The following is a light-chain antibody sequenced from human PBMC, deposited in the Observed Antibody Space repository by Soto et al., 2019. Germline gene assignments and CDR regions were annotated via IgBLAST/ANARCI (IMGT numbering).Light chain of an antibody. CDR2: RNN. Sequence: QSVLTQPPSASGTPGQRVTISCSGGTSSIGRNYVYWYQQLPGTAPKLVIYRNNQRPSGVPDRFPGSKSGTSASLAIRGLRSEDEADYYCAAWDDSPSGLYVFGTGTKVTVL. V-gene: IGLV1-47*01. J-gene: IGLJ1*01. CDR1: TSSIGRNY. CDR3: AAWDDSPSGLYV.